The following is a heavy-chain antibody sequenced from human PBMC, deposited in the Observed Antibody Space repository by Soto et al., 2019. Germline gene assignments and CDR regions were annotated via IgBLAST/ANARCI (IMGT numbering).Heavy chain of an antibody. J-gene: IGHJ4*02. V-gene: IGHV5-10-1*01. D-gene: IGHD3-22*01. Sequence: GESLKISCKGSGYSFAGYWITWVRQKPGKGLEWMGRIDPSDSQTYYSPSFRGHVTISVTKSVTTVFLQWSSLRASDTAMYYCARQIYDSDTGPNFQYHFDSWGQGTPVTVSS. CDR3: ARQIYDSDTGPNFQYHFDS. CDR1: GYSFAGYW. CDR2: IDPSDSQT.